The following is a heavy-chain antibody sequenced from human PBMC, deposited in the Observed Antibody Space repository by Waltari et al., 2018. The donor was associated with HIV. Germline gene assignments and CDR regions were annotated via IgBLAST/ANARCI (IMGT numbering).Heavy chain of an antibody. Sequence: QVQLRQWGAGLLKPSETLSLTCAVYGGSFSGSYWSWTRQPPGKGLAWIGEINHSGSTNYNPSLKSRVTISVDTSKNQFSLKLTSVTAADTAVFYCARARLVSRGQYCSTTSCLPHYYYYYGMDVWGQGTTVTVSS. CDR3: ARARLVSRGQYCSTTSCLPHYYYYYGMDV. CDR2: INHSGST. D-gene: IGHD2-2*01. J-gene: IGHJ6*02. CDR1: GGSFSGSY. V-gene: IGHV4-34*01.